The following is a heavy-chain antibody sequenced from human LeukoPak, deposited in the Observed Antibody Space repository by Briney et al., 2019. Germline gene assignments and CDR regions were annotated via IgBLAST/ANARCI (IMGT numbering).Heavy chain of an antibody. CDR2: ISGNSDRI. CDR3: AKDGPSCGGGCSQGYFDL. D-gene: IGHD2-21*02. J-gene: IGHJ2*01. CDR1: GFTFSSYA. V-gene: IGHV3-23*01. Sequence: PGGSLRLSCSASGFTFSSYAMTWVRQAPGKGLEWVSVISGNSDRIFYADSVKGRFTISRDNSRNTLFLQMNSLRAEDTAVYFCAKDGPSCGGGCSQGYFDLWGRGTLVTVSS.